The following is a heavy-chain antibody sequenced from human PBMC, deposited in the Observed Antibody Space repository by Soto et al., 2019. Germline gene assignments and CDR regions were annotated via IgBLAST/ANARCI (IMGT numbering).Heavy chain of an antibody. V-gene: IGHV3-23*01. J-gene: IGHJ4*02. CDR3: AKGMYNYDSSGYRLFDY. CDR1: GLTFTNYA. Sequence: GGSLRLSCVASGLTFTNYAINWVRQAPGKGLEWVSGIGVSGASTYYADSVKGRFTVSRDNSKNTVYLQMNSLRVEDTAVYFCAKGMYNYDSSGYRLFDYWGQGTRVTVSS. D-gene: IGHD3-22*01. CDR2: IGVSGAST.